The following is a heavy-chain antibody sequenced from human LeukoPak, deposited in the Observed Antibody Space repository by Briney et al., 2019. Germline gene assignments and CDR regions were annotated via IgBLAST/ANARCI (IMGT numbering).Heavy chain of an antibody. Sequence: AETLSLTCAVYGGSFSGYYWSWIRQPPGKGLEWIGEINHSGSTNYNPSLKSRVTISVEKSKNQFSFKQSSVTAADTAVYYGARGDYMVATLRYWGQGTLVTVSS. J-gene: IGHJ4*02. CDR3: ARGDYMVATLRY. CDR2: INHSGST. D-gene: IGHD5-12*01. V-gene: IGHV4-34*01. CDR1: GGSFSGYY.